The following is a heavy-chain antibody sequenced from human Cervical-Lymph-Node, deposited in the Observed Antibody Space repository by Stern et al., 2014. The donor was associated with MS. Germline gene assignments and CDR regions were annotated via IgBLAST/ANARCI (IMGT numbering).Heavy chain of an antibody. V-gene: IGHV3-30*18. Sequence: VQLVESGGGVVQPGRSLRLSCAASGFTFSRYGMHWVRQAPGKGLEWVAVISYDGTNKYYADSVKGRFTISRDNSKNTLYLQMNSLRNEDTAVYYCANSSYSSSSYNWFDPWGQGTQVTVSS. J-gene: IGHJ5*02. CDR3: ANSSYSSSSYNWFDP. D-gene: IGHD6-6*01. CDR1: GFTFSRYG. CDR2: ISYDGTNK.